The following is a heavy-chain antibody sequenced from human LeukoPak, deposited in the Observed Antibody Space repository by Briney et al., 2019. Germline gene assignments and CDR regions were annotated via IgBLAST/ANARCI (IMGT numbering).Heavy chain of an antibody. CDR2: IYYTGST. V-gene: IGHV4-59*01. Sequence: SETLSLTCTVSGGSIINYYWSWLRQTPGKGLEWIGYIYYTGSTNYNPSLKSRVSISVDTSKNQFSLKLSSVTAADTAVYYCARVLNGDYGFDYWGQGTLVTVSS. CDR1: GGSIINYY. J-gene: IGHJ4*02. D-gene: IGHD4-17*01. CDR3: ARVLNGDYGFDY.